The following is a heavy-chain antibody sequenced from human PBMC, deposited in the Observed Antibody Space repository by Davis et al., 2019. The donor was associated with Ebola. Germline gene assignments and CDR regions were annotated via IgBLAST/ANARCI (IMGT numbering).Heavy chain of an antibody. CDR3: ARDSGRWELLGAVDY. CDR2: IWYDGSNK. V-gene: IGHV3-33*08. Sequence: GESLKISCAASGFTFSSYSMNWVRQAPGKGLEWVAVIWYDGSNKYYADSVKGRFTISRDNSKNTLYLQMNSLRAEDTAVYYCARDSGRWELLGAVDYWGQGTLVTVSS. J-gene: IGHJ4*02. CDR1: GFTFSSYS. D-gene: IGHD1-26*01.